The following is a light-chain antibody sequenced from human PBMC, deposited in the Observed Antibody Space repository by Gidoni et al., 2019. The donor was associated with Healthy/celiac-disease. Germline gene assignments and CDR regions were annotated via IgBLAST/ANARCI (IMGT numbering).Light chain of an antibody. CDR1: SSDVGGYNY. CDR2: DVS. Sequence: QSALTQPASVAGSPGQSSTISCTGTSSDVGGYNYVSWYQQHPGKATQLMIYDVSNRPSGVSNRFSGSKSGNTASLSISGLQAEDEADYYCSSYTSSSTYVFGTGTQVTVL. CDR3: SSYTSSSTYV. J-gene: IGLJ1*01. V-gene: IGLV2-14*03.